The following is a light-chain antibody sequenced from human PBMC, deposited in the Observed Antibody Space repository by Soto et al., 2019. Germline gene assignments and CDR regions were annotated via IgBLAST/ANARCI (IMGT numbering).Light chain of an antibody. J-gene: IGLJ1*01. CDR1: SSDVGGSKY. CDR2: EVS. Sequence: QSALTQPASVSGSPGQSITISCTGTSSDVGGSKYVSWYQQLPGKAPRLMIYEVSNRPSGVSNRFSGSKSGNTASLTVSGLQAEDEADYYCGSFSSSSTLYVFGTGTKVT. CDR3: GSFSSSSTLYV. V-gene: IGLV2-14*01.